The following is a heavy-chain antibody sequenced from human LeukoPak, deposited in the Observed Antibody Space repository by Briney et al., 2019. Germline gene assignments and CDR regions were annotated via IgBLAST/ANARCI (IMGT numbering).Heavy chain of an antibody. CDR1: GFTFSSYS. V-gene: IGHV3-48*01. D-gene: IGHD6-13*01. Sequence: PGGSLRLSCAASGFTFSSYSMNWVRQAPGKGLEWVSYISSSSSTIYYADSVKGRFTISRDNAKNSLYLQMNSLRAEDTAVYYCARARWEPGIAGIMYYFDYWGQGTLVTVSS. CDR2: ISSSSSTI. J-gene: IGHJ4*02. CDR3: ARARWEPGIAGIMYYFDY.